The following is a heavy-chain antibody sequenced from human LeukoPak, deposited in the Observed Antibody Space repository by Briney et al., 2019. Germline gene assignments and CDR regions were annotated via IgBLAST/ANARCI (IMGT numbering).Heavy chain of an antibody. CDR1: GGSISSYY. D-gene: IGHD3-10*01. V-gene: IGHV4-4*09. Sequence: SETLSLTGTVSGGSISSYYWGWIRQPPGKGLEWIGYIYTSGSTNYNPSLKSRVTISVDTSKNQFSLKLSSVTAADTAVYYCARHVYGSGSYYFDYWGQGTLVTVSS. CDR2: IYTSGST. CDR3: ARHVYGSGSYYFDY. J-gene: IGHJ4*02.